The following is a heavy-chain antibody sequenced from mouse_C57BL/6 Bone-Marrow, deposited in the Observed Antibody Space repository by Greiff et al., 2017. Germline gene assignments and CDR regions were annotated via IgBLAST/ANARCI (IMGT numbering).Heavy chain of an antibody. CDR1: GYTFTSYW. Sequence: VQLQQPGAELVKPGASVKLSCKASGYTFTSYWMHWVKQRPGRGLEWIGMIHPNSGSTNYNEKFKSKATLTVDKSSSTAYMQLSSLTSEDSAVYYCAGYSTLYYAMDYWGQGTSVTVSS. CDR3: AGYSTLYYAMDY. CDR2: IHPNSGST. J-gene: IGHJ4*01. V-gene: IGHV1-64*01. D-gene: IGHD2-5*01.